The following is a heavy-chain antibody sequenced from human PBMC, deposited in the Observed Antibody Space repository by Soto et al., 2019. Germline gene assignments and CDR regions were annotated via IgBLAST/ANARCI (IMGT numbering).Heavy chain of an antibody. J-gene: IGHJ3*02. CDR2: INPNSGGT. Sequence: ASVKVSCKASGYTFTGYYMHWVRQAPGQGLEWMGWINPNSGGTNYAQKFQGRVTMTRDTSISTAYMELSRMRYDDTAVYYCARRKGTSNYYDSSGHYYCAFDIWGQGTMVTVSS. CDR1: GYTFTGYY. CDR3: ARRKGTSNYYDSSGHYYCAFDI. D-gene: IGHD3-22*01. V-gene: IGHV1-2*02.